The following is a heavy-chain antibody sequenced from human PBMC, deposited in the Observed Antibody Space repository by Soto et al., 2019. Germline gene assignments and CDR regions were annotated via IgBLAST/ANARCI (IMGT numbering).Heavy chain of an antibody. CDR1: GFTFSSYG. CDR2: IWYDGSNK. D-gene: IGHD3-10*01. V-gene: IGHV3-33*01. Sequence: QVQLVESGGGVVQPGRSLRLSCAASGFTFSSYGMHWVRQAPGRGLEWVAVIWYDGSNKYYADSVKGRFTISRDNSKNTLYLQMNSLRAEDTAVYYCARERVAGSGRREFDYWGQGTLVTVSS. J-gene: IGHJ4*02. CDR3: ARERVAGSGRREFDY.